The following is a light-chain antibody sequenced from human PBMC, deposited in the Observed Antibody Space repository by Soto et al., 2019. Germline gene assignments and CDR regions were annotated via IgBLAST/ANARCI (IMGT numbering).Light chain of an antibody. Sequence: DIQLTQSPSFLSSSVGDRVTITCRASQGISSYLAWYQQKPGKAPKLLIYAASTLQSGVPSRFSGSGSGTDFTLTISSLQPEDFATYYCLQDYSFPWTFGQGTKVDIK. J-gene: IGKJ1*01. CDR3: LQDYSFPWT. CDR2: AAS. CDR1: QGISSY. V-gene: IGKV1-9*01.